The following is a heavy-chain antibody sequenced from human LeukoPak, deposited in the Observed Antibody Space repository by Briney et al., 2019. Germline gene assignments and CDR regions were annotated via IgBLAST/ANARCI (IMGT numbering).Heavy chain of an antibody. J-gene: IGHJ4*02. Sequence: SETLSLTCTVSGGSISNNNYYWGWIRQPPGKGLEWIGSIYYSGSTYYNASLKSRVTISVDTSKNQFSLRLSSVTAADTAMYYCVKSGGYGLIDYWGQGTLVTVSS. V-gene: IGHV4-39*01. CDR1: GGSISNNNYY. CDR3: VKSGGYGLIDY. D-gene: IGHD6-19*01. CDR2: IYYSGST.